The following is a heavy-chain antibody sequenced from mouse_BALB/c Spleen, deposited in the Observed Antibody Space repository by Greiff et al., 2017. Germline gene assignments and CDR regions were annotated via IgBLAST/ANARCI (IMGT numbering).Heavy chain of an antibody. J-gene: IGHJ3*01. CDR2: ISSGSSTI. CDR1: GFTFSSFG. Sequence: DVQLVESGGGLVQPGGSRKLSCAASGFTFSSFGMHWVRQAPEKGLEWVAYISSGSSTIYYADTVKGRFTISRDNPKNTLFLQMTSLRSEDTAMYYCARGELRTPFAYWGQGTLVTVSA. CDR3: ARGELRTPFAY. V-gene: IGHV5-17*02. D-gene: IGHD1-3*01.